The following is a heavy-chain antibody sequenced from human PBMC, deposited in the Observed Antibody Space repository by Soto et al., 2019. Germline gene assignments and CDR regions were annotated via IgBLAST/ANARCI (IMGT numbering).Heavy chain of an antibody. Sequence: SETLSLTCAVYGGSFSGYHWSWIRQPPGKGLEWIGEINHSGSTNYNPSLKSRVTISVDTSKNQFSLKLSSVTAADTAVYYCAGAYGSETYYYYGMDVWGQGTTVT. D-gene: IGHD3-10*01. J-gene: IGHJ6*02. CDR1: GGSFSGYH. CDR2: INHSGST. V-gene: IGHV4-34*01. CDR3: AGAYGSETYYYYGMDV.